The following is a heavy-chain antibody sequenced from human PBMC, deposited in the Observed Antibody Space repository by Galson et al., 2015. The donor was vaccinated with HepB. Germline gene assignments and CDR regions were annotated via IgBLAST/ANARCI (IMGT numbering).Heavy chain of an antibody. D-gene: IGHD3-22*01. CDR3: AKDSLGGSGYFDY. V-gene: IGHV3-30*18. Sequence: SLRLSCAVSGFIFSNHGMHWVRQAPGKGLEWVAVVSHDGRNEYYSASVKGRFIISRDMSKRKLYLQMHSLRPEDTAVYYCAKDSLGGSGYFDYWGQGTLVTVSS. CDR1: GFIFSNHG. J-gene: IGHJ4*02. CDR2: VSHDGRNE.